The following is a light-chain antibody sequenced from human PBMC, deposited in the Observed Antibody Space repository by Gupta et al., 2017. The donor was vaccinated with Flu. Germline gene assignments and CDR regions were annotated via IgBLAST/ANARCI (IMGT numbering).Light chain of an antibody. J-gene: IGLJ1*01. Sequence: QSALTQPASVSGSPGQAFTTLSSLLSSDVSGYDFVSWYQHYPGKAPKLMISDVNARPSGVSNRFSGSKSGNTASLTISGLQAEDEADYYCISYTSRHTFVFGTGTKVTVL. CDR3: ISYTSRHTFV. V-gene: IGLV2-14*01. CDR2: DVN. CDR1: SSDVSGYDF.